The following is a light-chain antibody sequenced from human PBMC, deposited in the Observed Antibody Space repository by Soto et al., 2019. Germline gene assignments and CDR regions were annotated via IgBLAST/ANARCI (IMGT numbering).Light chain of an antibody. Sequence: QSALTQPRSVSGSPGQSDTVSRSGSSSDVGSYDYVSWYQQYPGKAPNLIIYDISKRPSGVPDRFSGSESGNTASLTISGLLPEDEADYYCCSYAGSYTYVFGPGTKV. CDR1: SSDVGSYDY. J-gene: IGLJ1*01. CDR2: DIS. CDR3: CSYAGSYTYV. V-gene: IGLV2-11*01.